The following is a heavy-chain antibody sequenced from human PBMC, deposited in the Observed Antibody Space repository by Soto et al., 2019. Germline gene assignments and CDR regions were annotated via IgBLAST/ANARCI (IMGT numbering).Heavy chain of an antibody. CDR3: ARRGYSGYVHHYFDY. J-gene: IGHJ4*02. CDR2: IYYSGST. Sequence: SETLSLTCTVSGGSISSSSYYWGWIRQPPGRGLEWIGSIYYSGSTYYTPSLKGRVTISVDTSKNQFSLKLSSVTAADTAVYYCARRGYSGYVHHYFDYWGQGTLVTVSS. CDR1: GGSISSSSYY. V-gene: IGHV4-39*01. D-gene: IGHD5-12*01.